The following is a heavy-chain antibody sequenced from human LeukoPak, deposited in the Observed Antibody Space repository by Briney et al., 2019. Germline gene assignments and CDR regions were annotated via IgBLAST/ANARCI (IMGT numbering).Heavy chain of an antibody. D-gene: IGHD6-6*01. CDR2: INSDGSST. V-gene: IGHV3-74*01. J-gene: IGHJ4*02. Sequence: GGSLRLSCAASGFTFDDYAMHWVRQAPGKGLVWVSRINSDGSSTTYADSVKGRFTISRDNSKNTLYLQMNSLRAEDTAVYYCAKDCQYSSWDWGQGTLVTVSS. CDR1: GFTFDDYA. CDR3: AKDCQYSSWD.